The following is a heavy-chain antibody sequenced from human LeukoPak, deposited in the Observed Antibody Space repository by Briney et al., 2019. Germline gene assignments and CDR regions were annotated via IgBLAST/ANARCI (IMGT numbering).Heavy chain of an antibody. CDR1: GFTFDDYA. V-gene: IGHV3-9*01. J-gene: IGHJ4*02. Sequence: SLRLSCAASGFTFDDYAMHWVRQAPGKGLEWVSGISWNSGSIGYADSVKGRFTISRDNAKNSLYLQMNSLRAEDTALYYCAKDQGLTVTTFDYWGQGTLVTVSS. CDR3: AKDQGLTVTTFDY. CDR2: ISWNSGSI. D-gene: IGHD4-11*01.